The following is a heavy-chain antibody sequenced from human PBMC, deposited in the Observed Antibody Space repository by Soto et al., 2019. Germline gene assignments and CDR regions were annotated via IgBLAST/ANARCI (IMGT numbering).Heavy chain of an antibody. CDR2: IIPMFGTT. J-gene: IGHJ5*01. CDR1: GGTFSRYA. V-gene: IGHV1-69*01. D-gene: IGHD6-13*01. Sequence: QVQLVQSGAEVRKPGSSVKVSCKASGGTFSRYAINWVRQAPGQGLEWIGGIIPMFGTTNYAQKFKGRVTITADESTRTVYMELNTLRSEDAALYYCARASIHGSSWYFWFDPWGQGTLVTVSS. CDR3: ARASIHGSSWYFWFDP.